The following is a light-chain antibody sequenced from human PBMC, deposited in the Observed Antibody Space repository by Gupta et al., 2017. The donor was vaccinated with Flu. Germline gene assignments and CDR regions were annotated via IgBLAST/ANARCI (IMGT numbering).Light chain of an antibody. CDR1: SSAVGGYNY. Sequence: QSSLTQPAPLSASPGPSMTIACTGTSSAVGGYNYVCWYQQHPGKAPKLMIYEVSNRPSVVSNRFSGSKSGNTASLTISGLQAEDAADYYCSSETSSSTLVVFGGGTKLTVL. V-gene: IGLV2-14*01. CDR2: EVS. J-gene: IGLJ2*01. CDR3: SSETSSSTLVV.